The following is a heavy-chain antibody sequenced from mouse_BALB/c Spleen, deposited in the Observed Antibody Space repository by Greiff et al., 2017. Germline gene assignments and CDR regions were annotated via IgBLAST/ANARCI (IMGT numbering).Heavy chain of an antibody. V-gene: IGHV1-69*01. D-gene: IGHD2-13*01. Sequence: QVQLQQPGAELVMPGASVKMSCKASGYTFTDYWMHWVKQRPGQGLEWIGAIDTSDSYTSYNQKFKGKATLTVDESSSTAYMQLSSLTSEDSAVYYCARNGDYGPAWFAYWGQGTLVTVSA. CDR3: ARNGDYGPAWFAY. J-gene: IGHJ3*01. CDR1: GYTFTDYW. CDR2: IDTSDSYT.